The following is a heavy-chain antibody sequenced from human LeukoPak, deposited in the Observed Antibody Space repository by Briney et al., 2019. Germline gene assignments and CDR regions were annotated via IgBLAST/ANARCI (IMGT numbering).Heavy chain of an antibody. Sequence: GGSLRLSRAASGFTLRNYAMTWVRQAPGKGLEWVSGISGSGSSTYYADSVKGRFTLSRDYPRNTLYLQMSSLRAEDTAVYYCARLAVVIAVAGTIWFDPWGQGTLVTVSS. J-gene: IGHJ5*02. CDR1: GFTLRNYA. V-gene: IGHV3-23*01. CDR3: ARLAVVIAVAGTIWFDP. D-gene: IGHD6-19*01. CDR2: ISGSGSST.